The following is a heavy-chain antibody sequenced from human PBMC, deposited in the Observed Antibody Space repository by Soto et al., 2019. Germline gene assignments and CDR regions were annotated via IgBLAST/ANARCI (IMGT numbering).Heavy chain of an antibody. CDR1: GGSIGSYY. J-gene: IGHJ4*02. V-gene: IGHV4-59*01. CDR2: TYYSGST. Sequence: SETLSLTCTVSGGSIGSYYWSWIRQPPGKGLEWIGYTYYSGSTNYNPSLKSRVTISVDTSKNQFSLKLSSVTAADTAVYYCAREDSSGIYDYWGQGTLVTVSS. D-gene: IGHD3-22*01. CDR3: AREDSSGIYDY.